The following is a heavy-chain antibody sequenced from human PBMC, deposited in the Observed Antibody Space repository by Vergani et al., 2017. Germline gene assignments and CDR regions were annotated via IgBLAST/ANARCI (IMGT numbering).Heavy chain of an antibody. D-gene: IGHD2-8*02. CDR1: GDSFNNFP. V-gene: IGHV1-69*13. Sequence: QVHLVQSGAEVKKPGSSVKVSCRSSGDSFNNFPITWVRHAPGQGLEWMGRTIPVFGTADYSQKFQDRVTITADESTNTSYMHLSSLRSDDTAVYFCAKLHTYRWQFSFDVWGRGTHVTVSS. CDR3: AKLHTYRWQFSFDV. J-gene: IGHJ2*01. CDR2: TIPVFGTA.